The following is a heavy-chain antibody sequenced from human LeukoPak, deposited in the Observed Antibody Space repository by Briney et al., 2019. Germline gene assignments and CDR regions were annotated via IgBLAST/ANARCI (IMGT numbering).Heavy chain of an antibody. Sequence: PSETLSLTCTVSGGSISSYYWSWIRQPAGKGLEWIWRIYTSGSTNYNPSLKSRVTMSVATSKNQFSLKLSSVTAADTAVYYCARDGLYYGSGSYPWGQGTLVTVSS. J-gene: IGHJ1*01. CDR1: GGSISSYY. D-gene: IGHD3-10*01. CDR3: ARDGLYYGSGSYP. V-gene: IGHV4-4*07. CDR2: IYTSGST.